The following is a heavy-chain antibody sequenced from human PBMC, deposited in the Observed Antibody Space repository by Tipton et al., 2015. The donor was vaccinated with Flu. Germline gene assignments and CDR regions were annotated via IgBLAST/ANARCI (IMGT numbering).Heavy chain of an antibody. CDR2: IYYIGST. CDR3: ARMEWTVTTPRYFDL. CDR1: GGPISSGGDY. J-gene: IGHJ2*01. V-gene: IGHV4-31*03. D-gene: IGHD4-17*01. Sequence: TLSLTCTASGGPISSGGDYWSWIRQHTGKGLEWIGHIYYIGSTYYNPSLKSRVTISLDKSKNQFSLNLSSVTAADTAVYYCARMEWTVTTPRYFDLWGRGTLVTVSS.